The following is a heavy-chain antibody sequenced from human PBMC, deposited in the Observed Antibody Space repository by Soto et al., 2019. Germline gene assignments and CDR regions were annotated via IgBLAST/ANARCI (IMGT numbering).Heavy chain of an antibody. CDR2: ISGSGGST. Sequence: EVQLLESGGGLVQPGGSLRLSCAASGFTFSSYAMSWVRQAPGKGLEWVSAISGSGGSTYYADSVKGRFTISRDNSKNTLYLQMNSLRAEDTAVYYCAKDRSTTIFGVVKESDYWGQGTLVTVSS. J-gene: IGHJ4*02. V-gene: IGHV3-23*01. CDR3: AKDRSTTIFGVVKESDY. D-gene: IGHD3-3*01. CDR1: GFTFSSYA.